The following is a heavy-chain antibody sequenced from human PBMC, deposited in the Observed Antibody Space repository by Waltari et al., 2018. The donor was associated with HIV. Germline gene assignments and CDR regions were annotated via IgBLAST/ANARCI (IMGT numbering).Heavy chain of an antibody. J-gene: IGHJ4*02. CDR2: FHGDGST. D-gene: IGHD3-22*01. CDR3: ARRIQFDTSGYHYFDY. CDR1: GASIIHNNSN. V-gene: IGHV4-39*01. Sequence: HLQLQASGPGLVKPSETLSLTCIVSGASIIHNNSNWAWVRQPPGGGLEWIGTFHGDGSTVASPSLESRVTVSVDTSNNRFSLKVTSVTAADTAIYYCARRIQFDTSGYHYFDYWGQGTPAIVSS.